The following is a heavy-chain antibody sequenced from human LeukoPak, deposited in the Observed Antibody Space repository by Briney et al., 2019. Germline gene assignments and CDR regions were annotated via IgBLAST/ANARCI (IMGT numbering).Heavy chain of an antibody. D-gene: IGHD3-22*01. V-gene: IGHV3-30*18. CDR2: KSYDGSNK. CDR3: AKDADDSSGYYYPDY. J-gene: IGHJ4*02. Sequence: GRSLRLSCAASGFTFSSYGMHWVRQAPGKGLEWVAVKSYDGSNKYYADSVKGRFTISRDNSKNTLYLQMNSLRAEDTAVYYCAKDADDSSGYYYPDYWGQGTLVTVSS. CDR1: GFTFSSYG.